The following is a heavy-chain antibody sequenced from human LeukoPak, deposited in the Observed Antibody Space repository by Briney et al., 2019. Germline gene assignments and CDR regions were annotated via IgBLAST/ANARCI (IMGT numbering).Heavy chain of an antibody. CDR1: GFTFSSYS. CDR2: ISSTSRYI. J-gene: IGHJ6*03. Sequence: GGSLRLSCAASGFTFSSYSMNWVRQAPGKGLEWVSSISSTSRYIYYADSVKGRFTISRDNAKSSLYLQMNSLRAEDTAVYYCARDYSSGWYRVQDYHYMDVWGKGTTVTVSS. V-gene: IGHV3-21*01. D-gene: IGHD6-19*01. CDR3: ARDYSSGWYRVQDYHYMDV.